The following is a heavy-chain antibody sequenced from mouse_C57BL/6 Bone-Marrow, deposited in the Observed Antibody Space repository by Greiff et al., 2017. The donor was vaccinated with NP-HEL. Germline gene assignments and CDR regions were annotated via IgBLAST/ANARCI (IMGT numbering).Heavy chain of an antibody. CDR2: ILPGSGST. D-gene: IGHD2-1*01. J-gene: IGHJ3*01. CDR1: GYTFTSYW. V-gene: IGHV1-9*01. CDR3: ARWGYYGNYVWFAY. Sequence: VQLQQSGAELAKPGASVKLSCKASGYTFTSYWMHWVKQRPGHGLEWIGEILPGSGSTNYNEKFKGKATFTADTSSNTAYMQLSSLTTEDSAIYYCARWGYYGNYVWFAYWGQGTLVTVSA.